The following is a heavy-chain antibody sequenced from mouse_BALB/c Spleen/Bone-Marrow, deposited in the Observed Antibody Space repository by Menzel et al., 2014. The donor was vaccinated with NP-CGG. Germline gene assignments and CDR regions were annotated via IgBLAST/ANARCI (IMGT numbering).Heavy chain of an antibody. J-gene: IGHJ3*01. V-gene: IGHV5-6-3*01. Sequence: DVYLAESGGGLVQPGVCLNFSCAASGFTFSSYGMPWVRQTLDKRVALVATINSSGGSTYYTSSVKGRFNISRDNAKNTLYRKMSSLKSEDTAMYYCARESKVRRRGWFAYWGQCTLVTLSA. CDR1: GFTFSSYG. CDR3: ARESKVRRRGWFAY. D-gene: IGHD2-14*01. CDR2: INSSGGST.